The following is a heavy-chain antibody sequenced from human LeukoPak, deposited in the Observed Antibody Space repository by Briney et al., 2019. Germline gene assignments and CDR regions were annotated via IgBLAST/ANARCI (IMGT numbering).Heavy chain of an antibody. CDR2: INQDGSEK. V-gene: IGHV3-7*04. CDR1: GFTFSTYW. Sequence: GGSLRLSCAASGFTFSTYWMSWGRQAPGKGLEWVANINQDGSEKYYVDSVKGRFTVSRDNAKNSLYLQMNSLRAEDTAVYYCTRDRGDFDYWGQGTLVTVSS. J-gene: IGHJ4*02. CDR3: TRDRGDFDY.